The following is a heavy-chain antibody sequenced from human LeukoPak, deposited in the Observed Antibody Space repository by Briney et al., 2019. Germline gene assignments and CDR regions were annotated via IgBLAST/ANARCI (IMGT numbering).Heavy chain of an antibody. CDR2: ISGSGSTI. V-gene: IGHV3-48*03. D-gene: IGHD2-2*01. Sequence: GGSLRLSCAASGFTFSSYEMNWVRQAPGKGLEWVSYISGSGSTIYYADSVKGRFTISRDNAKNSLYLQMNSLRAEDTAVYYCARVLPPSVVVPAAPKFWYYYYGMDVWGKGTTVTVSS. CDR3: ARVLPPSVVVPAAPKFWYYYYGMDV. CDR1: GFTFSSYE. J-gene: IGHJ6*04.